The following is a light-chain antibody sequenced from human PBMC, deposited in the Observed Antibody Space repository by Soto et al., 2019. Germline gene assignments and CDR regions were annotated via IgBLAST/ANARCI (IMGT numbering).Light chain of an antibody. CDR2: GAS. Sequence: EIVLTQSPGTLSLSPGERATLSCRASQSFSSSYLAWYQQKPGQAPRLLIYGASSRATGIPDRISGSGSGTDFTLTISSLEPEDFAVYCCQHYGSALFTFGPGTKVDVK. CDR1: QSFSSSY. CDR3: QHYGSALFT. V-gene: IGKV3-20*01. J-gene: IGKJ3*01.